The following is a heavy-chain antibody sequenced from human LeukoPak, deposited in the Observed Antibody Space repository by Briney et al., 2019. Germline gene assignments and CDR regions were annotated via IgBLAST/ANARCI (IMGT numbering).Heavy chain of an antibody. CDR3: ARGMQWLDYYFDY. V-gene: IGHV5-51*01. Sequence: RGESLKISCKGSGYSFTSYWIGWVRQMPGKGLEWMGIIYPGDSDTRYSPTFQGQVTISADKSISTAYLQWSSLKASDTAMYYCARGMQWLDYYFDYWGQGTLVTVSS. CDR2: IYPGDSDT. D-gene: IGHD6-19*01. CDR1: GYSFTSYW. J-gene: IGHJ4*02.